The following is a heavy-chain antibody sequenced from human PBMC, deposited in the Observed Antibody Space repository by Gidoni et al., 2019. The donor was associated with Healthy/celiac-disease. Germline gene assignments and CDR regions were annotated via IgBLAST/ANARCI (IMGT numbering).Heavy chain of an antibody. V-gene: IGHV3-66*01. CDR1: GFPVSSNY. CDR2: IYSGGST. CDR3: ARELRPGSWFDP. Sequence: EVQLVESGGGLVQPGGSMRISCAASGFPVSSNYMSWVRQAPGKGLEWVSVIYSGGSTYYADSVKGRFTISRDNSKNTLYLQMNSLRAEDTAAYYCARELRPGSWFDPWGQGTLVTVSS. D-gene: IGHD3-16*01. J-gene: IGHJ5*02.